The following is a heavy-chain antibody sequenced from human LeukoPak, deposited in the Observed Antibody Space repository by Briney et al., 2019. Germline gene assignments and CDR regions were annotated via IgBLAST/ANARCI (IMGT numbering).Heavy chain of an antibody. CDR1: GGSFSGYY. D-gene: IGHD6-19*01. CDR3: AREEGGSGWFYFVY. CDR2: INHSRRT. Sequence: SETLSLTCAVYGGSFSGYYWSWVRQPPGKGMEWIGEINHSRRTNYHPSLKRRLTISVDPSKHQFSLKLSSVTAADTAVYYCAREEGGSGWFYFVYWRQGTLVTVSS. V-gene: IGHV4-34*01. J-gene: IGHJ4*02.